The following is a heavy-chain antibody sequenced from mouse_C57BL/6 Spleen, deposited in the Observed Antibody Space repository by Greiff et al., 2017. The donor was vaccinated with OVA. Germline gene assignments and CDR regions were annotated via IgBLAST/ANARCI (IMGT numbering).Heavy chain of an antibody. CDR1: GYTFTSYW. J-gene: IGHJ3*01. CDR3: ARDGYGNYGFAY. CDR2: IYPSDSET. D-gene: IGHD2-1*01. V-gene: IGHV1-61*01. Sequence: QVQLQQPGAELVRPGSSVKLSCKASGYTFTSYWMDWVKQRPGQGLEWIGNIYPSDSETKYNQKFKDKATLTVDKSSSTAYMQRSSLTSEYSAVYYCARDGYGNYGFAYWGQVTLVSVSA.